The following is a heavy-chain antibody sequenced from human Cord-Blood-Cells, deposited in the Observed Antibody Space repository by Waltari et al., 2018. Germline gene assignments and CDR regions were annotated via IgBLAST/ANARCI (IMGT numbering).Heavy chain of an antibody. CDR3: AREVGIAAAGSEYYYYGMDV. D-gene: IGHD6-13*01. J-gene: IGHJ6*02. Sequence: QVQLQESGPGLVQPSQTLSLTCTVPGGPTSSGGYYWTWNRQPPGKGLEWIGNISYSGSTYYNPSLKSRVTISVDTSKNQFSLKLSSVTAADTAVYYCAREVGIAAAGSEYYYYGMDVWGQGTTVTVSS. CDR1: GGPTSSGGYY. V-gene: IGHV4-31*03. CDR2: ISYSGST.